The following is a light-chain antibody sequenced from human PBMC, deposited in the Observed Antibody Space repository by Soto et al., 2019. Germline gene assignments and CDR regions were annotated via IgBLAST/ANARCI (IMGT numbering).Light chain of an antibody. CDR2: GNR. J-gene: IGLJ3*02. CDR1: SSNLGAGYD. V-gene: IGLV1-40*01. CDR3: QAYDYSLTASV. Sequence: QSVLTQPPSVSGAPGQRVTISCTGNSSNLGAGYDVHWYRQLPGAAPKLVIFGNRNRPSGVPERFSGSKSGTSASLAITGLQGEDDADYYCQAYDYSLTASVFGGGTQLTVL.